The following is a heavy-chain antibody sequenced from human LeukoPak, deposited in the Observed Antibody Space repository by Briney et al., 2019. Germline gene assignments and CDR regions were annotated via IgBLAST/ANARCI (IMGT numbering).Heavy chain of an antibody. V-gene: IGHV3-30-3*01. J-gene: IGHJ4*02. CDR1: GFTFSSYA. D-gene: IGHD3-22*01. Sequence: PGRSLRLSCAASGFTFSSYAMHWVRQAPGKGLEWVAVISYDGSNKYYADSVKGRFTISRDNAKNSLYLQMNSLRAEDTAVYYCAREGYYDNSGNYYGYWGQGTLVTVSS. CDR2: ISYDGSNK. CDR3: AREGYYDNSGNYYGY.